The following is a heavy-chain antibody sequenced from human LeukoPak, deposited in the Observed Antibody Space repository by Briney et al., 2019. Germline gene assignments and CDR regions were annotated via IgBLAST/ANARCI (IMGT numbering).Heavy chain of an antibody. D-gene: IGHD2-2*02. J-gene: IGHJ4*02. V-gene: IGHV3-21*01. CDR3: ARDLKRGVPAAIN. Sequence: GALRLSCAASGFTFSSYSMNWVRQAPGKGLEWVSSISSSSSYIYYADSVKGRFTISRDNAKNSLYLQMNSLRAEDTAVYYCARDLKRGVPAAINWGQGTLVTVSS. CDR2: ISSSSSYI. CDR1: GFTFSSYS.